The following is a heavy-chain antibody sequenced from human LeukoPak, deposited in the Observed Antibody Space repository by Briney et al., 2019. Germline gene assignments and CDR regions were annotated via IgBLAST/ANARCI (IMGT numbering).Heavy chain of an antibody. V-gene: IGHV3-33*06. J-gene: IGHJ5*02. CDR2: LWSAERNV. Sequence: GTSLRLSCAASGFSGLSSFNSYAMHWVRQAPGKGLEWVAVLWSAERNVFYADSVKGRFSISRDNSKKMVYLQMNGLRPEDSAVYFCAKDEGFDPWGQGTLVTVSS. CDR1: GFSGLSSFNSYA. CDR3: AKDEGFDP.